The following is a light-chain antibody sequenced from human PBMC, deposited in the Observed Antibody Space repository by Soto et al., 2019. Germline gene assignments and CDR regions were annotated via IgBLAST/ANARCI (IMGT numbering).Light chain of an antibody. CDR1: QTININY. Sequence: EVVLTQSPGTLSLSPGERATLSCRASQTININYLAWYQQKPGQAPRLLMSGASNRATGIPDRFSGSGSGTDFALTIHRLEPEDFAMYFCQQYNTSPRTFGQATKVEVK. CDR2: GAS. J-gene: IGKJ1*01. CDR3: QQYNTSPRT. V-gene: IGKV3-20*01.